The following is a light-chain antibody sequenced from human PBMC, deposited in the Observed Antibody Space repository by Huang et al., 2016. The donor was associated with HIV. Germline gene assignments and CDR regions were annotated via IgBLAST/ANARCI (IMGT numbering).Light chain of an antibody. J-gene: IGKJ4*01. CDR2: AAS. CDR1: QGISNY. V-gene: IGKV1-27*01. Sequence: DIQMNQSPSSLSASVGDRVTITCRASQGISNYLAWYQQKPGKVPKLLIYAASTLQSGVPSRFSGSGSWTDFTLTISSLQPEDVATYYCQKYNSAPQLTFGGGTKVEIK. CDR3: QKYNSAPQLT.